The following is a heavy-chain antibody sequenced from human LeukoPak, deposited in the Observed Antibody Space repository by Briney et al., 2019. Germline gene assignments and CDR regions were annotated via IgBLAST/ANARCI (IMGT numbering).Heavy chain of an antibody. CDR2: ISSSGTYI. CDR3: TRAEGYGAIDY. V-gene: IGHV3-21*01. CDR1: GFTFSTYS. J-gene: IGHJ4*01. Sequence: GGSLRLSCAASGFTFSTYSMNWVRQAPGKGLEWVSSISSSGTYIYYADSVEGRFTISRDNAKNSLNLQMHSLTAEDTALYYCTRAEGYGAIDYWGQGTLVTVSS. D-gene: IGHD4-17*01.